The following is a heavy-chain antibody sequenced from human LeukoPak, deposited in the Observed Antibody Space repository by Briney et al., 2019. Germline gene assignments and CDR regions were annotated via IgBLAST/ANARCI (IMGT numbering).Heavy chain of an antibody. D-gene: IGHD3-10*01. CDR1: GDSISSYN. J-gene: IGHJ4*02. CDR2: IYNSDNS. V-gene: IGHV4-4*09. CDR3: ARLTYYYGSGSW. Sequence: SETLSLTCTVSGDSISSYNWSWIRQPPGKRLEWIGHIYNSDNSNDNPSLKSRVTMSIDTSKNQFSQMLSSVTATDTAVYYCARLTYYYGSGSWWGQGTLVTVSS.